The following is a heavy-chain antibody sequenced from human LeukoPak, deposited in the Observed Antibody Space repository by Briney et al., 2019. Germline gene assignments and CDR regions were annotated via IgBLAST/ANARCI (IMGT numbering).Heavy chain of an antibody. CDR1: GGSISSYY. D-gene: IGHD2-2*01. J-gene: IGHJ6*02. CDR2: IYYSGST. Sequence: SETLSLTCTVSGGSISSYYWSWIRQPPGKGLEWIGYIYYSGSTNYNPSLKSRVTISVDTSKNQFSLKLSPVTAADTAVYYCARGGYLGYCSSTSCYYGMDVWGQGTTVTVSS. V-gene: IGHV4-59*01. CDR3: ARGGYLGYCSSTSCYYGMDV.